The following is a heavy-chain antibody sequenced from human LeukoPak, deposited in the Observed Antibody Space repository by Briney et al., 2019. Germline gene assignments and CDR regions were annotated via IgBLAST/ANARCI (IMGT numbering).Heavy chain of an antibody. CDR2: IYYSGST. V-gene: IGHV4-59*01. CDR1: GGSISSSY. CDR3: ARGLMMAVAGRGEFHY. Sequence: PSETLSLTCTVSGGSISSSYWSWIRQPPGKGLEWIGYIYYSGSTNYNPSLKSRVTISVDTSKKQFSLNLSSVTAADTAVYYCARGLMMAVAGRGEFHYWGQGTLVTVSS. D-gene: IGHD6-13*01. J-gene: IGHJ4*02.